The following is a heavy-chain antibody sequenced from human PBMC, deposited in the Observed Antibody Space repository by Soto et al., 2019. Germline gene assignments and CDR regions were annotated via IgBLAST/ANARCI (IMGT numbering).Heavy chain of an antibody. CDR1: GGSISSSKW. CDR3: ARVYMVRGTIIRYFDY. V-gene: IGHV4-4*02. CDR2: IYHSGST. J-gene: IGHJ4*02. D-gene: IGHD3-10*01. Sequence: SETLSLTCAVSGGSISSSKWWSWVRQPPGKGLEWIGKIYHSGSTNYNPSLKSRVTISVDKSKNQFSLKLSSVTAADTAVYYCARVYMVRGTIIRYFDYWGQGTLVTVSS.